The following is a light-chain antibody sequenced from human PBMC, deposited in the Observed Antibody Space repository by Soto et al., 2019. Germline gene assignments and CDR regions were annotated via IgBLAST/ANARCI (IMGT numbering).Light chain of an antibody. V-gene: IGKV3-20*01. Sequence: EIVLTQSPGTLSLSPGDRATLSCRASQSVSPTFLAWFQQKPGQAPRLLIYGASTRASGTPERFSGSGSGTDFTLTISRLEPEDCAVYYCHQSGNSPKTFGQGTKVEIK. CDR3: HQSGNSPKT. CDR1: QSVSPTF. CDR2: GAS. J-gene: IGKJ1*01.